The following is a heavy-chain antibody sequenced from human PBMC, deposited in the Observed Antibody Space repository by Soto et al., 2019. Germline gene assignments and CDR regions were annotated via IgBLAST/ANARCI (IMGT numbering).Heavy chain of an antibody. Sequence: SETLSLTCGVSGDSISNSRFYWAWIRQPPGEGLEWIGSIYHTGNAYYNPSLKSRVTISVDTSKNQFSLALTSVTAADAGMYYCAKGTTTEKVYPWGHGILVTVSS. J-gene: IGHJ5*02. CDR2: IYHTGNA. CDR1: GDSISNSRFY. D-gene: IGHD1-1*01. V-gene: IGHV4-39*01. CDR3: AKGTTTEKVYP.